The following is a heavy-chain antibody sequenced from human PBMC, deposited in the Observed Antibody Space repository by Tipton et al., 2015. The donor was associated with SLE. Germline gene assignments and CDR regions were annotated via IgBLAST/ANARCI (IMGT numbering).Heavy chain of an antibody. CDR2: ISITGENT. CDR1: GFTFSSYA. V-gene: IGHV3-23*01. D-gene: IGHD6-13*01. Sequence: SLRLSCAASGFTFSSYAMSWVRQAPGKGLEWVSDISITGENTYYADSVKGRFTISRDSSKNTLYLQMNSLRAEDTAVYYCARDLVKAATGTWFDTWGQGALVTVFS. CDR3: ARDLVKAATGTWFDT. J-gene: IGHJ5*02.